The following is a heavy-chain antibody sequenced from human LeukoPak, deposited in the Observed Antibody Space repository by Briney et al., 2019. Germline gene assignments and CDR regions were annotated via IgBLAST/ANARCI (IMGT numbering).Heavy chain of an antibody. Sequence: GGSLRLSCAASGFTFSSYWMSWVRQAPGKGLEWVANIKQDGSEKYYVDSVKGRFAISRDNAKNSLYLQMNSLRAEDTAVYYCAREGLTDYARGAFDIWGQGTMVTVSS. CDR1: GFTFSSYW. V-gene: IGHV3-7*01. CDR3: AREGLTDYARGAFDI. D-gene: IGHD4-17*01. J-gene: IGHJ3*02. CDR2: IKQDGSEK.